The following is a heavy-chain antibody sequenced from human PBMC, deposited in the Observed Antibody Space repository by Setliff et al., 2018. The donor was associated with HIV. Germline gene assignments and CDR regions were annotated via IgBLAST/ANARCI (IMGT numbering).Heavy chain of an antibody. CDR1: GVSIENNF. Sequence: SETLSLTCTVSGVSIENNFWSWFRQPPGKGLEWIGYISYTGSTNYDPSLKSRLTIVADTSKSQFSLKLTSVTAADTAVYFCARGAYIKMNYCFDYWGRGTLVTVSS. V-gene: IGHV4-59*01. D-gene: IGHD3-16*01. CDR3: ARGAYIKMNYCFDY. CDR2: ISYTGST. J-gene: IGHJ4*02.